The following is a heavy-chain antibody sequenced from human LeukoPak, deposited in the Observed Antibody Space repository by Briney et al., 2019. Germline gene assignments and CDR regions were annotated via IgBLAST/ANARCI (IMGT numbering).Heavy chain of an antibody. CDR3: ARGGGLDV. Sequence: GGALRLSCAASGFTFSSYWMNWARQAPGKGLEWLASLNHPANVNYYVPSVKARFTTSRATAQHSLYLQMSNLRAEDTAAYFCARGGGLDVWGQGATVTVSS. D-gene: IGHD3-16*01. V-gene: IGHV3-7*03. J-gene: IGHJ6*02. CDR1: GFTFSSYW. CDR2: LNHPANVN.